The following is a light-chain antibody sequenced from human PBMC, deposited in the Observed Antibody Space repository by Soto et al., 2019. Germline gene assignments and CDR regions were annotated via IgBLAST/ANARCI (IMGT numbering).Light chain of an antibody. CDR3: SSYTDSGTLLV. CDR2: EVT. Sequence: QSVLTQPASVSGSPGQSITISCTGTSSDVGGYNYVSWYQQHPGKAPELMIYEVTNRPSGVSNRFSGSKSGNTASLTISGLQAEDEADYYCSSYTDSGTLLVFGGGTKLTVL. CDR1: SSDVGGYNY. V-gene: IGLV2-14*01. J-gene: IGLJ2*01.